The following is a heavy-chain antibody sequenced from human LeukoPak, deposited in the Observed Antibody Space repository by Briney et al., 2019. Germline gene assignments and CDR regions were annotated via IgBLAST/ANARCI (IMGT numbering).Heavy chain of an antibody. CDR3: AKDGGALWYSYGLLDY. J-gene: IGHJ4*02. Sequence: AGGSLRLSCAASGFTFSSYGMYWVRQAPGKGLEWVAVISYDGSNKYYADSVKGRFTISRDNSKNTLYLQMNSLRAEDTAVYYCAKDGGALWYSYGLLDYWGQGTLVTVSS. CDR2: ISYDGSNK. CDR1: GFTFSSYG. V-gene: IGHV3-30*18. D-gene: IGHD5-18*01.